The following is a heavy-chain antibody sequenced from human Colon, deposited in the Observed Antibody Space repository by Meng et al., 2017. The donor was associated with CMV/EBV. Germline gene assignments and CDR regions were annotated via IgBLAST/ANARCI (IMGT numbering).Heavy chain of an antibody. V-gene: IGHV3-19*01. CDR1: GFTFSNSD. J-gene: IGHJ4*02. CDR2: VSWDGSSK. Sequence: GGSLRLSCAASGFTFSNSDMNWVRQAPGKGLEWVSGVSWDGSSKTYADSVRGRFTVSRDNSNNSLVLQLNSLRTEDTALYFCAKGTAATTVPDFDFWGQGTLVTVSS. CDR3: AKGTAATTVPDFDF. D-gene: IGHD4-17*01.